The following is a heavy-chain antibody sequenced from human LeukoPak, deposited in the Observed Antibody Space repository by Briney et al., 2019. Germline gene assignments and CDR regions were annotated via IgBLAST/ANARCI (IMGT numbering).Heavy chain of an antibody. Sequence: SETLSLTCSVSDGSINSYYWNWIRQPPGKGLEWIGSIYYSGSTYYNPSLKSRVTISVDTSKNQFSLKLSSVTAADTAVYYCARLESDTAMVTPYFDYWGQGTLVTVSS. J-gene: IGHJ4*02. D-gene: IGHD5-18*01. CDR1: DGSINSYY. CDR3: ARLESDTAMVTPYFDY. V-gene: IGHV4-39*01. CDR2: IYYSGST.